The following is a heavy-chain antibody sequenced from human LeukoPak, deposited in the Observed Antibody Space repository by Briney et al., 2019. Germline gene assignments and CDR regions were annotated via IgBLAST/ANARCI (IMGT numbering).Heavy chain of an antibody. CDR1: GFTVSSNY. Sequence: GGPLRLSCAASGFTVSSNYMSWVRQAPGKGLEWVSVIYSGGSTYYTDSVKGRFTISRDNSKNTLYLQMNSLRAEDTAVYYCVGGRQWLTYYFDYWGQGTLVTVSS. CDR3: VGGRQWLTYYFDY. D-gene: IGHD6-19*01. V-gene: IGHV3-53*01. CDR2: IYSGGST. J-gene: IGHJ4*02.